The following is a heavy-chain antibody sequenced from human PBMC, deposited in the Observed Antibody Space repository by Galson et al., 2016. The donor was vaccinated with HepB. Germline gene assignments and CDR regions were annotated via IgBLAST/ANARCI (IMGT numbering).Heavy chain of an antibody. J-gene: IGHJ4*02. CDR3: AKDRDKYDSSGYYRYFDY. V-gene: IGHV3-74*01. CDR2: INSDGSTT. CDR1: DPTFENSW. Sequence: SLRLSCAVSDPTFENSWMHWVRQGPGKGLVLVSHINSDGSTTTYADSVKGRFTISRDNSKNTLYLQMNSLRADDTAVYYCAKDRDKYDSSGYYRYFDYWGQGTLVTVSS. D-gene: IGHD3-22*01.